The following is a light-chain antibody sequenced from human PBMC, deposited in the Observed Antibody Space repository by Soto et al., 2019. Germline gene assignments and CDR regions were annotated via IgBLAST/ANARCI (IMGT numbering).Light chain of an antibody. V-gene: IGKV2-28*01. CDR1: QSLLHRNGYTY. CDR3: MQALEGPV. Sequence: DIVMTQSPLSLPVTPGEPASISCRSSQSLLHRNGYTYLDWYLQKPGQSPQLLIYLGSNRASGVPDRFSASGSGTDFTLKISRVEAEDVGVYYCMQALEGPVFGGGTKVEIK. J-gene: IGKJ4*01. CDR2: LGS.